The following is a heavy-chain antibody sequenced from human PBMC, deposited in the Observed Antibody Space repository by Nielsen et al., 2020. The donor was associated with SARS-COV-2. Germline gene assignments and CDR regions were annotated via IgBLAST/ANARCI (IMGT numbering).Heavy chain of an antibody. D-gene: IGHD6-13*01. J-gene: IGHJ4*02. CDR2: INPSGGST. CDR3: ARVGPYSSSWYLGNRVDYFDY. CDR1: GYTFTSYY. Sequence: ASVKVSCKASGYTFTSYYMHWVRQAPGQGLEWMGIINPSGGSTSYAQKFQGRVTMTRDTSTSTAYMELRSLRSDDTAVYYCARVGPYSSSWYLGNRVDYFDYWGQGTLVTVSS. V-gene: IGHV1-46*01.